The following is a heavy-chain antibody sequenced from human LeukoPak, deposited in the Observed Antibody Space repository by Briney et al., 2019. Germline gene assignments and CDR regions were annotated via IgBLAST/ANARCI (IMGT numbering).Heavy chain of an antibody. D-gene: IGHD6-13*01. V-gene: IGHV3-11*01. J-gene: IGHJ4*02. Sequence: GGSLRLSCGASGFTFSDYYMSWIRHAPGKGLEWVSYISSSGSTIYYADSVKGRFTISRDNAKTSLYLQMTSLRAEDTAVYYCARAPLAAAGRGYWGQGTLVTVSS. CDR1: GFTFSDYY. CDR3: ARAPLAAAGRGY. CDR2: ISSSGSTI.